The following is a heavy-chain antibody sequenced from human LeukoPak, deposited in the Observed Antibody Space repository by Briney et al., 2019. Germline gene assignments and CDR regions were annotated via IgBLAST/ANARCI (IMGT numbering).Heavy chain of an antibody. V-gene: IGHV4-39*07. CDR1: GGSISSSSYY. CDR2: IYYSGST. Sequence: SETLSLTCTVSGGSISSSSYYWGWIRQPPGKGLEWIGSIYYSGSTYYNPSLKSRVTISVDTSKNQFSLKLSSVTAADTAVYYCARDFRRACFDYWGQGTLVTVSS. J-gene: IGHJ4*02. D-gene: IGHD1-26*01. CDR3: ARDFRRACFDY.